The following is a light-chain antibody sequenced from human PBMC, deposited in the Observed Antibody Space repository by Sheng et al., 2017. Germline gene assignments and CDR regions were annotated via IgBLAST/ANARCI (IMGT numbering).Light chain of an antibody. CDR1: SGDVGGYDS. V-gene: IGLV2-11*01. Sequence: QSALTQPRSVSGSPGQSVTISCTGTSGDVGGYDSVSWYQQHPGKAPKFMIYDVSKRPSGVPDRFSGSKSGNTASLTISGLQAEDEADYYCCSYAGSYTLVFGTGTKVTVL. CDR3: CSYAGSYTLV. J-gene: IGLJ1*01. CDR2: DVS.